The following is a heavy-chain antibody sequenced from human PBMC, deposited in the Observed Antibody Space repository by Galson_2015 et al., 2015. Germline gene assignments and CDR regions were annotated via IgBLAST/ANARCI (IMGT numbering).Heavy chain of an antibody. D-gene: IGHD2-21*02. CDR3: ARVLPYCGGDCYDGDKVTTTWFDP. CDR1: GGTFSSYA. J-gene: IGHJ5*02. CDR2: IIPIFGTA. Sequence: SVKVSCKASGGTFSSYAISWVRQAPGQGLEWMGGIIPIFGTANYAQKFQGRVTITADESTSTAYMELSSLRSEDTAVYYCARVLPYCGGDCYDGDKVTTTWFDPWGQGTLVTVSS. V-gene: IGHV1-69*13.